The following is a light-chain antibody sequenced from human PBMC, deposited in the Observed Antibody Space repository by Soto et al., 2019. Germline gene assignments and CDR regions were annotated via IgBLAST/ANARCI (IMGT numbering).Light chain of an antibody. CDR3: QKYNTGPLT. J-gene: IGKJ4*01. CDR2: AAS. CDR1: QSISSC. V-gene: IGKV1-39*01. Sequence: DIQMTQSPSPLSASVGDRVTITCRACQSISSCLSWYQQKPGKVPKFLIYAASSLQSGVPSRFSGSASGTEFTLTISSLPPEDFATYYCQKYNTGPLTFGGGTKVDIK.